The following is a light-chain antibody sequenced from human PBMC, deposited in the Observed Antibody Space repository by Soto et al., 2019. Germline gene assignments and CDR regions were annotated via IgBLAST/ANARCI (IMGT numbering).Light chain of an antibody. CDR1: QSISPW. Sequence: DIQMTQSPSTLSASVGDRVTITCRASQSISPWLAWYQQKPGKAPKILIYKASSLESGVPSRFSGSDSGTEFTLTIRRLQPDDFANYYCQQYKTYARTFGQGTKLEIK. CDR3: QQYKTYART. CDR2: KAS. J-gene: IGKJ2*01. V-gene: IGKV1-5*03.